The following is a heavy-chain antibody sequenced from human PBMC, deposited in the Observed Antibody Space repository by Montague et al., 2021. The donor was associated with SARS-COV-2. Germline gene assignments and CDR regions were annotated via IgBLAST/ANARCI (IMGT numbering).Heavy chain of an antibody. J-gene: IGHJ6*02. CDR2: IYSGGST. CDR1: GLTVSSNY. V-gene: IGHV3-66*02. CDR3: ARDSYGMDV. Sequence: SLRLSCAASGLTVSSNYMSWVRQAPGKWLEWVSVIYSGGSTYYGDSVKGRFTISRDNSKNTLYLHMNSLRDEDTAVYYCARDSYGMDVWGQGTTVTVSS.